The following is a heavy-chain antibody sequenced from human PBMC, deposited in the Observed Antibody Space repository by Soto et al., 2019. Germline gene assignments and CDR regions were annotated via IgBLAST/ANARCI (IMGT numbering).Heavy chain of an antibody. D-gene: IGHD3-10*01. CDR1: GFTFSSYG. J-gene: IGHJ6*02. CDR3: ARVRGSGSDAYYRMDV. V-gene: IGHV3-33*01. CDR2: IWYDGSNK. Sequence: GGSLRLSCAASGFTFSSYGMHWVRQAPGKGLEWVAVIWYDGSNKYYADSVKGRFTISRDNSKNTLYLQMNSLRAEDTAVYFCARVRGSGSDAYYRMDVWGQGTTVPVSS.